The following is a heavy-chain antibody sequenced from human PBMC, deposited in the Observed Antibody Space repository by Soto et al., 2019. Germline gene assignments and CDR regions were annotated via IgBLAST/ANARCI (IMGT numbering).Heavy chain of an antibody. CDR3: ARQWPTYYDFELTERPVNWFDP. Sequence: QLHLQESGPGLVKPSETLSLTCSVSGGSISSSSHYWGWIRQPPGKGLEWIGSIYYSGNTYYNPSLRSRVTISVDTSKNQLSLKLSSVTAADTAVYYCARQWPTYYDFELTERPVNWFDPWGQGTLVTVSS. CDR2: IYYSGNT. CDR1: GGSISSSSHY. V-gene: IGHV4-39*01. J-gene: IGHJ5*02. D-gene: IGHD3-3*01.